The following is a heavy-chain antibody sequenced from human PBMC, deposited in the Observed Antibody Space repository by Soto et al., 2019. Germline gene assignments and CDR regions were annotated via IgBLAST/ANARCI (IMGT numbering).Heavy chain of an antibody. CDR3: ASVYGDYSY. CDR1: GCTFTSYG. J-gene: IGHJ4*02. CDR2: IIPILGIA. D-gene: IGHD4-17*01. V-gene: IGHV1-69*04. Sequence: ASVKVSCKASGCTFTSYGISWVRQAPGQGLEWMGRIIPILGIANYAQKFQGRVTITADKSTSTAYMELSSLRSEDTAVYYCASVYGDYSYWGQGTLVTVSS.